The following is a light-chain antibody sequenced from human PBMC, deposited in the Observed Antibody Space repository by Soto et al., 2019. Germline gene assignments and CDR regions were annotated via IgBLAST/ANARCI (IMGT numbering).Light chain of an antibody. J-gene: IGKJ1*01. CDR2: GAS. CDR3: QQYNNWPPWT. V-gene: IGKV3-15*01. Sequence: EIVMTQSPATLSVSPGERATLSCRASQSISSSLAWYQHKAGQAPRLLIHGASTRATGIPDRFSGSGSGTEFALTISSLQTEDCAVYYCQQYNNWPPWTFGQGTKVEVK. CDR1: QSISSS.